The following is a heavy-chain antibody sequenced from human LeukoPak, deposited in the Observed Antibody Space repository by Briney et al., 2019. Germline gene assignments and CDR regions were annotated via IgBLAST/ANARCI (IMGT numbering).Heavy chain of an antibody. D-gene: IGHD3-3*01. CDR1: GYTFTSYD. CDR2: MNPNSGNT. Sequence: GASVKVSCTASGYTFTSYDINWVRQATGQGLEWMGWMNPNSGNTGYAQKFQGRVTITRKTSISTAYMELSSLRSEDTAVYYCARGGYDFWSGYYPSKGMDVWGQGTTVTVSS. J-gene: IGHJ6*02. CDR3: ARGGYDFWSGYYPSKGMDV. V-gene: IGHV1-8*01.